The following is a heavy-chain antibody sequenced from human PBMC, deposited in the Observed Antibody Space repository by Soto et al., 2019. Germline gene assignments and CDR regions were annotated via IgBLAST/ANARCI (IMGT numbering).Heavy chain of an antibody. Sequence: GASVKVSCKASGYTFTGYYMHWVRQAPGQGLEWMGWINPNSGGTSYAQKFQGRVTMTRDTSTSTVYMELSSLRSEDTAVYYCARDAVLVDTAMVAASYYFDYWGQGTLVTVSS. D-gene: IGHD5-18*01. CDR2: INPNSGGT. CDR1: GYTFTGYY. J-gene: IGHJ4*02. V-gene: IGHV1-2*02. CDR3: ARDAVLVDTAMVAASYYFDY.